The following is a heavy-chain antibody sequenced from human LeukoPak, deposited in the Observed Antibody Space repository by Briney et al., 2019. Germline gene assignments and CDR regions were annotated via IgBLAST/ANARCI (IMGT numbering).Heavy chain of an antibody. D-gene: IGHD5-18*01. Sequence: QPGGSLRLSCAASGFTFSSYSMNWVRQAPGKGLEWVSSITSSSSYMYYADSVKGRFTISRDNAKNSLYLQMNSLRAEDTAVYYCARGGLWLGYWGQGTLVTDSS. J-gene: IGHJ4*02. V-gene: IGHV3-21*01. CDR1: GFTFSSYS. CDR2: ITSSSSYM. CDR3: ARGGLWLGY.